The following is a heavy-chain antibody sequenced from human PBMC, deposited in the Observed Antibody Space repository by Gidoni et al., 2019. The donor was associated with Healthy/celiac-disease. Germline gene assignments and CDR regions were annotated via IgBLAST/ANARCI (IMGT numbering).Heavy chain of an antibody. D-gene: IGHD4-4*01. CDR1: GFTFRSYW. CDR2: IKQDGSEK. J-gene: IGHJ4*02. CDR3: ARDVGNYASYYFDY. Sequence: EVQLVESGGGLVQPGGSLRLSCAASGFTFRSYWMSWVRQAPGKGLEWVANIKQDGSEKYYVDSVKGRFTISRDNAKNSLYLQMNSLRAEDTAVYYCARDVGNYASYYFDYWGQGTLVTVSS. V-gene: IGHV3-7*01.